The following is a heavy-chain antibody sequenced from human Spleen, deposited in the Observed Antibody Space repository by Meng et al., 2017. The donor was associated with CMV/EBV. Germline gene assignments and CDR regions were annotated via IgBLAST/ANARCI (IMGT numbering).Heavy chain of an antibody. CDR3: VRAVTRNYYSGTDV. Sequence: PVKVSCKVSGGTFGSDTFNWVRQAPGQGLEWVGRIIPIVEIANSAQKFQDRVTITADKSTNTAYMELSSLRSDDTAIYYCVRAVTRNYYSGTDVWGQGTTVTVSS. V-gene: IGHV1-69*02. J-gene: IGHJ6*02. CDR2: IIPIVEIA. D-gene: IGHD2-2*01. CDR1: GGTFGSDT.